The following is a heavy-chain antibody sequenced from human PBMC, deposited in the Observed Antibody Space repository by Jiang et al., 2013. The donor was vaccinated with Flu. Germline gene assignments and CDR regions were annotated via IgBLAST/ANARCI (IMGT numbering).Heavy chain of an antibody. J-gene: IGHJ4*02. CDR2: ISSSGSTI. D-gene: IGHD2-15*01. Sequence: DYYTELDPPGSRKGLEWVSYISSSGSTIYYADSVKGRFTISRDNAKNSLYLQMNSLRAEDTAVYYCARRVVDQGGIDYWGQGTLVTVSS. CDR3: ARRVVDQGGIDY. V-gene: IGHV3-11*01. CDR1: DYY.